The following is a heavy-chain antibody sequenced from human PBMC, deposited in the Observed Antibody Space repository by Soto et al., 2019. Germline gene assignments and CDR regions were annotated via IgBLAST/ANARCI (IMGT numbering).Heavy chain of an antibody. CDR3: ARRGSGSYYDY. D-gene: IGHD1-26*01. V-gene: IGHV3-23*01. Sequence: EVQLLESGGGLVQPGGSLSLSCAASGFTFSSYAMRWVRQAPGKGLEWVSAISGSGGSTYYADSVKGRFTISRDNSKNTLYLQMNSLRAEDTAVYYCARRGSGSYYDYWGQGTLVTVSS. CDR2: ISGSGGST. J-gene: IGHJ4*02. CDR1: GFTFSSYA.